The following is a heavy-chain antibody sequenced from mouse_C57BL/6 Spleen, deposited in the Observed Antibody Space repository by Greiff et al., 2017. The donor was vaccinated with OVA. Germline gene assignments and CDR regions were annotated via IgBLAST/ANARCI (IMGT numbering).Heavy chain of an antibody. V-gene: IGHV14-4*01. D-gene: IGHD1-1*01. J-gene: IGHJ4*01. CDR2: IDPENGDT. CDR3: TTFSTTDY. Sequence: VQLQQSGAELVRPGASVKLSCTASGFNFKDDYMHWVKQRPEQGLEWIGWIDPENGDTEYASKFQGKATITADTSSNTAYLQLSSLTSEDTAVYYCTTFSTTDYWGQGTSVTVSS. CDR1: GFNFKDDY.